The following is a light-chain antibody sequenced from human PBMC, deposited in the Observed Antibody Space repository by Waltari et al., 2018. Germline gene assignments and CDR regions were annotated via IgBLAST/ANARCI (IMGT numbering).Light chain of an antibody. J-gene: IGKJ1*01. CDR1: QSVGRS. V-gene: IGKV3-20*01. CDR2: NAS. CDR3: QMYVRLPVT. Sequence: EIVLTQSPVTLSLFQGERATLSCRASQSVGRSLAWYQQKPGQPPRLLIYNASNRASGIPDRFSGSGSGADFSFTISRLEPEDFAVYYCQMYVRLPVTFGQGTKVEVK.